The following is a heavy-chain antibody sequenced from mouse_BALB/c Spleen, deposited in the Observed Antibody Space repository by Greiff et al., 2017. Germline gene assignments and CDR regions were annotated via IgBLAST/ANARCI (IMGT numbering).Heavy chain of an antibody. V-gene: IGHV1-80*01. Sequence: QVQLQQSGAELVRPGSSVKISCKASGYAFSSYWMTWVRQRPGQGLELVGQIYPWDGVTNYPGKFKGKATLTADKSSITAYMQLSSLTSEDSAVYFGARDGIYGEGAGFAYWGQGTLVTVSA. D-gene: IGHD2-13*01. CDR1: GYAFSSYW. CDR2: IYPWDGVT. CDR3: ARDGIYGEGAGFAY. J-gene: IGHJ3*01.